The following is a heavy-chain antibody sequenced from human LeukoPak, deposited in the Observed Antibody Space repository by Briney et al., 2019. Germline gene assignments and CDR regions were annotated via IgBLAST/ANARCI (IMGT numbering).Heavy chain of an antibody. CDR1: GGSISSYY. Sequence: SETLSLTCTVSGGSISSYYWSWIRQPPGKGLEWIGTMYHSGSTYYNPSLKSRVTTSVDTSKNQFSLKLSSVTAADTAVYYCARYDVWGSYRAFDYWGQGTLVTVSS. J-gene: IGHJ4*02. CDR3: ARYDVWGSYRAFDY. V-gene: IGHV4-59*08. D-gene: IGHD3-16*02. CDR2: MYHSGST.